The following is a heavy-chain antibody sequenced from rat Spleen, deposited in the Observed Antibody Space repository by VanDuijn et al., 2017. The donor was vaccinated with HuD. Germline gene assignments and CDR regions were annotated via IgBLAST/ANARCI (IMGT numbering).Heavy chain of an antibody. CDR2: ISSTYGTI. Sequence: EVQLVESGGGLVQPGRSLKLSCEASGFTFSDYGMNWIRQAPGKGLEWVAYISSTYGTIYYADTVRGRFTISRDNAKNALYLQMNYLRSDDTAIYYCTRGTLPAIPFDYWGQGVMVTVSS. D-gene: IGHD1-2*01. V-gene: IGHV5-34*01. CDR1: GFTFSDYG. CDR3: TRGTLPAIPFDY. J-gene: IGHJ2*01.